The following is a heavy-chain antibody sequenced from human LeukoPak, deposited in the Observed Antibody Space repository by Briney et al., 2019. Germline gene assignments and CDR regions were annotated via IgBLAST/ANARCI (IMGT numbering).Heavy chain of an antibody. D-gene: IGHD1-1*01. J-gene: IGHJ6*03. V-gene: IGHV3-30*04. CDR2: ISYDGSNK. Sequence: KAGGSLRLSCAASGFTFSSYAMHWVRQAPGKGLEWVAVISYDGSNKYYADSVKGRFTISRDNSKNTLYLQMNSLRAEDTAVYYCARGERYAATGYYYYMDVWGKGTTVTVSS. CDR1: GFTFSSYA. CDR3: ARGERYAATGYYYYMDV.